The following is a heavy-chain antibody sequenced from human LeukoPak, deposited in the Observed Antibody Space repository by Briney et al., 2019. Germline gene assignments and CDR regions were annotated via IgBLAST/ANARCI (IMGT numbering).Heavy chain of an antibody. J-gene: IGHJ4*02. CDR2: IYYSGIT. CDR3: ARLFQRNELNYYDSSGYSLGY. Sequence: SETLSLTCSVSGGSISSRPYYWGWIRQPPGKGLEWIGSIYYSGITYYNPSLKSRVTISVDTSKNQFSLKLSSVTAADTAVYYCARLFQRNELNYYDSSGYSLGYWGQGTLVTVSS. CDR1: GGSISSRPYY. D-gene: IGHD3-22*01. V-gene: IGHV4-39*01.